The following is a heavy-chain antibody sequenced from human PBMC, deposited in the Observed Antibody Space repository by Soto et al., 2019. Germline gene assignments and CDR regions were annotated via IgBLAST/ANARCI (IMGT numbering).Heavy chain of an antibody. CDR3: ARDWSHYDSSGYFDY. D-gene: IGHD3-22*01. Sequence: GGSLRLSCAASGFTFSSYSMNWVRQAPGKGLEWVSSISSSSSYIYYADSVKGRFTISRDNAKNSLYLQMNSLRAEDTAVYYCARDWSHYDSSGYFDYWGQGTLVTVSS. CDR1: GFTFSSYS. CDR2: ISSSSSYI. V-gene: IGHV3-21*01. J-gene: IGHJ4*02.